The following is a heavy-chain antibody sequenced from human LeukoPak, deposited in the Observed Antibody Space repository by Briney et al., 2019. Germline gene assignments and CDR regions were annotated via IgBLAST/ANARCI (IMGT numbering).Heavy chain of an antibody. D-gene: IGHD3-16*02. CDR3: ARALIMITFGGVIRRAWFDP. J-gene: IGHJ5*02. CDR2: TYYRSKWYN. Sequence: SQTLSLTCAISGDSVSSNSAAWNWIRQSPSRGLEWLGRTYYRSKWYNDYAVSVKSRITINPDTSKNQFSLKLSSVTAADTAVYYCARALIMITFGGVIRRAWFDPWGQGTLVTVSS. CDR1: GDSVSSNSAA. V-gene: IGHV6-1*01.